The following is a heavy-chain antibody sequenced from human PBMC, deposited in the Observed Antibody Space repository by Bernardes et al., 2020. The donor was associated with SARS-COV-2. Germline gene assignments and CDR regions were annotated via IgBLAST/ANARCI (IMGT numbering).Heavy chain of an antibody. D-gene: IGHD1-26*01. CDR3: ARSISGSHNDDSLGY. V-gene: IGHV3-66*01. CDR2: IYSGVGT. CDR1: GFTVSGTY. J-gene: IGHJ4*02. Sequence: GGSLRLSCAASGFTVSGTYMSWVRQAPGKGLEWVSIIYSGVGTYYADSVKGRFTISRDNSKNTLYLQMNSLRADDTAVYYCARSISGSHNDDSLGYWGQGTLVTVSS.